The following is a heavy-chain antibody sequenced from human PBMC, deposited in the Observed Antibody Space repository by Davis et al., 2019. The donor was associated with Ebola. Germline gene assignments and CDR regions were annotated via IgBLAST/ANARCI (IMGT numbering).Heavy chain of an antibody. V-gene: IGHV4-31*03. J-gene: IGHJ6*03. Sequence: PSETLSLTCTVSGGSISRDGSYWTWIRQHPGKGLGWIGYIYYSGSTYYKPSLKSRVTISLDTSKNQFSLNLSSVTAADTAVYYCARDLRYDSSGSDYYFYMDVWGKGTTVTVSS. CDR2: IYYSGST. D-gene: IGHD3-22*01. CDR3: ARDLRYDSSGSDYYFYMDV. CDR1: GGSISRDGSY.